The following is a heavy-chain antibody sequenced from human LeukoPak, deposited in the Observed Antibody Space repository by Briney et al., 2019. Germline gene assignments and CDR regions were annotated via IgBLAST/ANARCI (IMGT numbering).Heavy chain of an antibody. V-gene: IGHV1-69*01. CDR2: VIPIFGTA. J-gene: IGHJ4*02. Sequence: SVKVSCKASGGTFSSYAISWVRQAPGQGLEWMGGVIPIFGTANYAQKFQGRVTITADESTSTAYMELSSLRSEDTAVYYCARGFQKDYFPSYYFDYWGQGTLVTVSS. CDR1: GGTFSSYA. CDR3: ARGFQKDYFPSYYFDY. D-gene: IGHD3-10*01.